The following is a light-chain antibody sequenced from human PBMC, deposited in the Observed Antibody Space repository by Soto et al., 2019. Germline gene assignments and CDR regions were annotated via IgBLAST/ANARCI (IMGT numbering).Light chain of an antibody. CDR3: QQSDSTPYT. V-gene: IGKV1-39*01. CDR2: DAS. J-gene: IGKJ2*01. Sequence: DIPLTQSPSLLSASIGDRVTITCRASHDISTFLAWYQQKPGKAPRLLIYDASSLLSGVPSRFSGSGSGTDFTLTIASLQPEDFSTYYCQQSDSTPYTFGQGTKVEI. CDR1: HDISTF.